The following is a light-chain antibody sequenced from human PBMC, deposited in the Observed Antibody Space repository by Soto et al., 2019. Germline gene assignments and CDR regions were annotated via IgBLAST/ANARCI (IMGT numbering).Light chain of an antibody. CDR2: DAS. J-gene: IGKJ5*01. Sequence: EIVLTQSPATLSLSPGERATLSCRASRSVSASLAWYQLKPGQAPRLLIYDASNRATDIPARFSGSGSGTDFTLTISSLEPEDFAVYYCQHRTNLPPAISFGQGTRLEIK. CDR1: RSVSAS. V-gene: IGKV3-11*01. CDR3: QHRTNLPPAIS.